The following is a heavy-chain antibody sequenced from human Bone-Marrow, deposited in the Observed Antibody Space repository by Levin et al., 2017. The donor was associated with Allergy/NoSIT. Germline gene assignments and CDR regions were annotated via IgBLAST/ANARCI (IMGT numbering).Heavy chain of an antibody. V-gene: IGHV1-24*01. D-gene: IGHD4-17*01. Sequence: VASVKVSCKISGSTLSELAIHWVRQAPGQGLEWLGGFAPQNDDTVYAKKFQGRVTMTEDTSTDTAYMVLSSLTSEDTAFYYCATDHGDYAFDHWGQGTLVTVSS. CDR2: FAPQNDDT. J-gene: IGHJ4*02. CDR3: ATDHGDYAFDH. CDR1: GSTLSELA.